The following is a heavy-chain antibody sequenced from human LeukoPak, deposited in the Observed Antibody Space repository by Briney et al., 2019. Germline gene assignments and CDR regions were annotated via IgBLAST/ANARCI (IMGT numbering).Heavy chain of an antibody. V-gene: IGHV3-15*01. CDR3: TTDLGYSYGYLDY. Sequence: GSLRLSCAASGFTFSNAWMSWVRQAPGKGLEWVGRIKSKTDGGTTDYAAPVKGRFTISRDDSKNTLYLQMNSLKTEDTAVYYCTTDLGYSYGYLDYWGQGTLVTVSS. J-gene: IGHJ4*02. D-gene: IGHD5-18*01. CDR1: GFTFSNAW. CDR2: IKSKTDGGTT.